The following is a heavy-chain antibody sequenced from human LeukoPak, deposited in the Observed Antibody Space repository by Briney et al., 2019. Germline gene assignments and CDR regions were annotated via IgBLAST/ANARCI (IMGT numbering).Heavy chain of an antibody. J-gene: IGHJ4*02. D-gene: IGHD5-24*01. CDR3: VRDGDAYNVGY. CDR1: GYTFTIYW. CDR2: IIRDGSHT. V-gene: IGHV3-74*01. Sequence: GGPLRLSCAASGYTFTIYWMHWVRQAPGKGLVCVSRIIRDGSHTDYAGSVEGRFPLSRDNARITLYLQMNSLSAEHTAILHCVRDGDAYNVGYWGQGTLVTVSS.